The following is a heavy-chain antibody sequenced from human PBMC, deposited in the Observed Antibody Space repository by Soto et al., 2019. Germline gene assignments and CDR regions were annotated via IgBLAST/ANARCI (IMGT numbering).Heavy chain of an antibody. CDR2: LSGGGAFT. V-gene: IGHV3-23*01. CDR1: GFTFSTYA. J-gene: IGHJ4*02. CDR3: AKSGPTNYFDY. Sequence: GGSLRLSCAASGFTFSTYAMNWVRQAPGKGLEWVSGLSGGGAFTYYADSVKGRFTISRDDSKNTLYLQMNSLSVDDTAVYYCAKSGPTNYFDYWGQGALVTVSS.